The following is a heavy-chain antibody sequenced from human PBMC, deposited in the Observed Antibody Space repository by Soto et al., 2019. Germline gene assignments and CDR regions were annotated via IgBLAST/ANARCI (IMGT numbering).Heavy chain of an antibody. CDR1: GDTFSSYA. J-gene: IGHJ6*02. CDR2: IIPTFGRT. Sequence: SVKVSCKASGDTFSSYAISWVRQAPGKGLEWMGKIIPTFGRTNYAQKFQGRLTISADDSTSTAYMELRSLVSEDTAVYYCARDPLSSFAMDVWGQGTTVTVS. CDR3: ARDPLSSFAMDV. V-gene: IGHV1-69*13. D-gene: IGHD6-6*01.